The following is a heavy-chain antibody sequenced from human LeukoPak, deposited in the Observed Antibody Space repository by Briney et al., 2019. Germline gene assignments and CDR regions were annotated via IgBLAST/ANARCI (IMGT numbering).Heavy chain of an antibody. CDR3: ARDRLRFLEWLSPQAFDI. V-gene: IGHV1-2*02. J-gene: IGHJ3*02. Sequence: GASVKVSCKASGYTFTGYYMHWVRQAPGQGLEWMGWINPNSGGTNYAQKFQGRVTMTRDTSISTAYMELSRLRSDDTAVYYCARDRLRFLEWLSPQAFDIWGQGTMVTVSS. CDR2: INPNSGGT. D-gene: IGHD3-3*01. CDR1: GYTFTGYY.